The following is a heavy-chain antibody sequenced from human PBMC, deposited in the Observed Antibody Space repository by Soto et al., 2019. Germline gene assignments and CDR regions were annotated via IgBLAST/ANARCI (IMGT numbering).Heavy chain of an antibody. CDR1: GYTFTNYG. CDR2: LNAANGDT. Sequence: ASVKVSCKASGYTFTNYGIHWVRQAPGQRLEWMGWLNAANGDTIYSPRFQGRVTITRDTSASTAYMELSSLRSEDTAVYYCARRHASASGIDWFDPWGQGTLVTVSS. V-gene: IGHV1-3*01. J-gene: IGHJ5*02. CDR3: ARRHASASGIDWFDP. D-gene: IGHD6-13*01.